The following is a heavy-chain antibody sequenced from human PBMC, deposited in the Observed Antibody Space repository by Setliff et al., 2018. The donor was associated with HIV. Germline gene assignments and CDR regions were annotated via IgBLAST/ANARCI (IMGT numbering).Heavy chain of an antibody. V-gene: IGHV3-23*01. CDR1: GFTFNNYA. CDR3: AKDADEYGYYYDTFDT. Sequence: HPGGSLRLSCAASGFTFNNYAMSWVRQAPGKGLEWVSAISGSGGNTYYADSVRGRFTVSRDNSKSTVYLQMSGLRAEDTAVYFCAKDADEYGYYYDTFDTWGRGTMVTVSS. J-gene: IGHJ3*02. D-gene: IGHD3-22*01. CDR2: ISGSGGNT.